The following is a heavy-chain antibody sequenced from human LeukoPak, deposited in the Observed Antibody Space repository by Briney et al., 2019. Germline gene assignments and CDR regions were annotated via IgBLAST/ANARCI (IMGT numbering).Heavy chain of an antibody. Sequence: ESGPTLVKPTQTLTLTCTFSDFSLSTPGMGVGWIRPPPGKAPEWLVMIYYNDDKRYSPSLRSRLTITKDTSKNQVVLTMTNVDVVDTATYYCAHLVVTIDWRSYFDYWGQGILVTVSS. J-gene: IGHJ4*02. CDR1: DFSLSTPGMG. CDR3: AHLVVTIDWRSYFDY. V-gene: IGHV2-5*01. D-gene: IGHD3-9*01. CDR2: IYYNDDK.